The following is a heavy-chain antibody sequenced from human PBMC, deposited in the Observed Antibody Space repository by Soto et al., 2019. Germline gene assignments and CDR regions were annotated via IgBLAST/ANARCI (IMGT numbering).Heavy chain of an antibody. D-gene: IGHD1-26*01. CDR3: AKDRGGSYYPLFDY. CDR2: ISGSGDST. CDR1: GFTFSSYA. Sequence: PGGSLRLSCAASGFTFSSYAMSWVRQAPGKGLEWVSAISGSGDSTFYADSVKGRFTVSRDNSKNTLYLQMNSLRAEDTAVYYCAKDRGGSYYPLFDYWGQGTLVTVSS. V-gene: IGHV3-23*01. J-gene: IGHJ4*02.